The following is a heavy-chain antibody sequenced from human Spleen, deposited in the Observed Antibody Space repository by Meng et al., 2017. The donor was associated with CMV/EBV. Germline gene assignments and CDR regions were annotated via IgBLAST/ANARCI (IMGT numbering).Heavy chain of an antibody. J-gene: IGHJ5*02. CDR1: GGSISSYY. Sequence: GSLRLSCTVSGGSISSYYWSWIRQPPGKGLEWIGYIYYSGSTNYNPSLKSRVTISVDTSKNQFSLKLSSVTAADTAVYYCARDPTDGYNYGGGWFDPWGQGTLVTVSS. V-gene: IGHV4-59*01. CDR2: IYYSGST. D-gene: IGHD5-24*01. CDR3: ARDPTDGYNYGGGWFDP.